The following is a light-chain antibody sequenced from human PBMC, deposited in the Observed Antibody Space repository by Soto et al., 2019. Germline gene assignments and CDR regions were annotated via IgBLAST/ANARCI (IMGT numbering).Light chain of an antibody. V-gene: IGLV2-23*02. J-gene: IGLJ2*01. CDR3: SSYAATSTYVL. CDR1: SSDVGSYNL. CDR2: EVA. Sequence: QLVLTQPASVSGSPGQSITISCTGTSSDVGSYNLVSWYQHHPNKAPQLMIYEVAKRPSGVSNRFSGSKSGNTASLSITGLQAEDEADYYCSSYAATSTYVLFGGGTKLTVL.